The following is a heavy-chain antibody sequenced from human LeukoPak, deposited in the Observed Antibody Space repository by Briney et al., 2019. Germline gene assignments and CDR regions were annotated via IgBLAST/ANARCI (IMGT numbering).Heavy chain of an antibody. Sequence: GGSLRLSCAASEFTFSSYWMSWVRQAPGEGLEWVANIKEDGSEKYYVDSVKGRFTISRDNAKNSLYLQMNSLRAEDTAVYYCARASGYSSTWYLAAFDYWGQGTLVTVSS. CDR2: IKEDGSEK. CDR3: ARASGYSSTWYLAAFDY. CDR1: EFTFSSYW. V-gene: IGHV3-7*04. J-gene: IGHJ4*02. D-gene: IGHD6-13*01.